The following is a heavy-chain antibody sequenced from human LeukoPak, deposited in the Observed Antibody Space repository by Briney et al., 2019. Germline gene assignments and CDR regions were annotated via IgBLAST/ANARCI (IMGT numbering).Heavy chain of an antibody. Sequence: SGGSLRLSCAASGFTFSSYWMSWVRQAPGKGLEWVANIKQDGSEKYYVDSVKGRFTISRDNAKNSLYLQMNSLRAEDTAVYYCARAGYSSGWPRFYYYYYYMDVWGKGTTVTVSS. CDR1: GFTFSSYW. J-gene: IGHJ6*03. CDR3: ARAGYSSGWPRFYYYYYYMDV. V-gene: IGHV3-7*04. CDR2: IKQDGSEK. D-gene: IGHD6-19*01.